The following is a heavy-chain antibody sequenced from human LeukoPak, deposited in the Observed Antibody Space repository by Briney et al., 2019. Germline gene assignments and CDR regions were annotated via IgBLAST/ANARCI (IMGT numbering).Heavy chain of an antibody. V-gene: IGHV3-23*01. J-gene: IGHJ6*02. CDR2: ISSSGGST. D-gene: IGHD4-11*01. CDR1: GFTFSKYA. Sequence: GGSLRLSCAASGFTFSKYAMSWVRQAPGKGLEWVSSISSSGGSTYYADSVKGRFTISRDNSKNMLHLQMNSLRAEDTAVYYCARMTTVTNYGMDVWGQGTTVTVSS. CDR3: ARMTTVTNYGMDV.